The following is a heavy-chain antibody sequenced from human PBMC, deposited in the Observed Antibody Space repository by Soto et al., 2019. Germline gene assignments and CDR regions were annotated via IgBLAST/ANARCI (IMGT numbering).Heavy chain of an antibody. CDR3: ARVLYCSSTSCFVWFDP. CDR2: INPNSGGT. D-gene: IGHD2-2*01. CDR1: GYTFTGYY. Sequence: ASVKVSCKASGYTFTGYYMHWVRQAPGQGLEWMGWINPNSGGTNYAQKFQGRVTMTRDTSISTAYMELSRLRSDDTAVHYCARVLYCSSTSCFVWFDPWGQVTLVTVSS. J-gene: IGHJ5*02. V-gene: IGHV1-2*02.